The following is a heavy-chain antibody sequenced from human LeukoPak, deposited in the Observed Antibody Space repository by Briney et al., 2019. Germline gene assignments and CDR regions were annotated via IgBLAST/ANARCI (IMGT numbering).Heavy chain of an antibody. J-gene: IGHJ6*03. Sequence: SETLSLTCAVSGYSISSGYYWGWIRQPPGKGLEWIGSIYHSGSTYYNPPLKSRVTISVDTSKNQFSLKLSSVTAADTAVYYCARRVVVPAATVTDYYYYMDVWGKGTTVTVSS. D-gene: IGHD2-2*01. CDR3: ARRVVVPAATVTDYYYYMDV. V-gene: IGHV4-38-2*01. CDR2: IYHSGST. CDR1: GYSISSGYY.